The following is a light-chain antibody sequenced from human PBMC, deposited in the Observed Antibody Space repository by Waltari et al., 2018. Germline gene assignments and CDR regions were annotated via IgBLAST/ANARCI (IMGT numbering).Light chain of an antibody. V-gene: IGKV1-27*01. Sequence: IQMTQSRSAMSASVADRVTITCLARQVSSHHVAWYQQKPGKVPQLLIYAAPTCKSGVLSWFSGSVSGIDFTLTIRTMHLEDVANPSRNKYHSASCTTFVGGLQVV. CDR3: NKYHSASCTT. CDR2: AAP. CDR1: QVSSHH. J-gene: IGKJ4*01.